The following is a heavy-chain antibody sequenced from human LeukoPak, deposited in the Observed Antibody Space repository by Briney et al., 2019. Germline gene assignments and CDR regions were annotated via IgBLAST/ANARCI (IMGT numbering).Heavy chain of an antibody. Sequence: SATLSLTCTVSGPSISSFYWSSIRQPPGKGLEWIGYIYYTGSTNYNSSLKSRVTISVDTSKNQFSLSLSSVTAADTAMYYCARAVLATKSEHWFDSWGQGTLVTVSS. CDR1: GPSISSFY. V-gene: IGHV4-59*01. J-gene: IGHJ5*01. D-gene: IGHD2-8*01. CDR2: IYYTGST. CDR3: ARAVLATKSEHWFDS.